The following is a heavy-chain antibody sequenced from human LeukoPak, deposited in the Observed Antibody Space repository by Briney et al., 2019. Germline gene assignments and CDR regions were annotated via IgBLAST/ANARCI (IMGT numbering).Heavy chain of an antibody. CDR2: INQHGSDK. CDR3: AKDRGGSGGYYYGYFDY. Sequence: PGGSLRLSCAASGFTFSNYWMSWVRQAPGKGLEWVANINQHGSDKFYVDSVKGRFTISRDNAKNSLSLQMNSLRTEDTAMYYCAKDRGGSGGYYYGYFDYWGQGTLVTVSS. D-gene: IGHD3-22*01. V-gene: IGHV3-7*01. CDR1: GFTFSNYW. J-gene: IGHJ4*02.